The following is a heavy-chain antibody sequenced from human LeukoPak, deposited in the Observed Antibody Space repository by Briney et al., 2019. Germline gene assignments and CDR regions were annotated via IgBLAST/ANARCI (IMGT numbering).Heavy chain of an antibody. J-gene: IGHJ6*03. D-gene: IGHD5-24*01. CDR3: AASGEEMATIGVYYYYYMDV. Sequence: GASVKVSCKASGYTFTSYDINWVRQATGQGLEWMGWMNPNSGNTGYAQKFQGRVTMTRNTSISTAYMELSSLRSEDTAVYYCAASGEEMATIGVYYYYYMDVWGKGTTVTVSS. CDR2: MNPNSGNT. CDR1: GYTFTSYD. V-gene: IGHV1-8*01.